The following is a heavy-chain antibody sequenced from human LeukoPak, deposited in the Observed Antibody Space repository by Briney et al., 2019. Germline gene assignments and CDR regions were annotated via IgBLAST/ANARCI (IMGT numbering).Heavy chain of an antibody. CDR1: GGSFSGYY. V-gene: IGHV4-34*01. CDR2: INHSGST. J-gene: IGHJ4*02. Sequence: SETLSLTCAVYGGSFSGYYWSWIRQPPGKGLEWIGEINHSGSTNYNPSLKSRVTISVDTSKNQFSLKLSSVTAADTAVYYRARVAAYSSGHEVPDYWGQGTLVTVSS. CDR3: ARVAAYSSGHEVPDY. D-gene: IGHD3-22*01.